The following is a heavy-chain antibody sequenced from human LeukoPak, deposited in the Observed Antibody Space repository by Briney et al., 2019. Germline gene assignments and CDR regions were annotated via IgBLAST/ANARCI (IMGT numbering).Heavy chain of an antibody. V-gene: IGHV4-59*01. CDR3: ARGGYSSSGRFDY. Sequence: SETLSLTCTVSGGSISSYYWSWIRQPPGKGLEWIGNIYSSGSTNYNPSLKSRVTISVDTSKNQFSLKLSSVTAADTAVYYCARGGYSSSGRFDYWGQGTLVTVSS. CDR2: IYSSGST. CDR1: GGSISSYY. D-gene: IGHD6-6*01. J-gene: IGHJ4*02.